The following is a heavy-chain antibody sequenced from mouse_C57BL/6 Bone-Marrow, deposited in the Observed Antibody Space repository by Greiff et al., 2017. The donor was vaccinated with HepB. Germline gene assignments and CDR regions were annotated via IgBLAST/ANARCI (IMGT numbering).Heavy chain of an antibody. CDR2: FHPYNDDT. CDR3: AIIYYYGSSYAMDY. Sequence: QVQLQQSGPELVKPGASVKISCKASGYTFTTYPIEWMKQNHGKSLEWIGNFHPYNDDTKYNEKFKGKATLTVEKSSSTVYLELSRLTSDDSAVYYCAIIYYYGSSYAMDYWGQGTSVTVSS. V-gene: IGHV1-47*01. CDR1: GYTFTTYP. D-gene: IGHD1-1*01. J-gene: IGHJ4*01.